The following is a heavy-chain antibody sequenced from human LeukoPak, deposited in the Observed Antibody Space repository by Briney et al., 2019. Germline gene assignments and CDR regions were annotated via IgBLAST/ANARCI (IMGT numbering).Heavy chain of an antibody. CDR1: GFTFSSYA. CDR2: ISGSGGST. CDR3: AKEEDIVVVPAAIPFDY. D-gene: IGHD2-2*02. J-gene: IGHJ4*02. Sequence: PGGSLRLSCAASGFTFSSYAMSWVRQAPGKGLEWVSAISGSGGSTYYADSVKGRFTISRDNSKNTLYLQMNSLRAEDTAVYYCAKEEDIVVVPAAIPFDYWGQGTLVTVSS. V-gene: IGHV3-23*01.